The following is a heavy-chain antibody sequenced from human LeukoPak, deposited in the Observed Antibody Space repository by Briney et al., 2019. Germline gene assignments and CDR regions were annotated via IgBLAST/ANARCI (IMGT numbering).Heavy chain of an antibody. D-gene: IGHD1-26*01. J-gene: IGHJ4*02. CDR3: ARDGRVGSYYFDY. V-gene: IGHV3-30-3*01. CDR1: GFTFSSYA. CDR2: ISYDGSNK. Sequence: PGGSLRLSCAASGFTFSSYAMHWVRQAPGKGLGWVAVISYDGSNKYYADSVKGRFTIPRDNSKNTLYLQMNSLRAGDTAVYYCARDGRVGSYYFDYWGQGTLVTVCS.